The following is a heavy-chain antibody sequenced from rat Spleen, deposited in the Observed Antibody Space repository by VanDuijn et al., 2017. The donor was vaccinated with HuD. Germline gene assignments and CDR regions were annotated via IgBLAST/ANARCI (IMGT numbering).Heavy chain of an antibody. CDR1: GFIFKDYW. J-gene: IGHJ2*01. CDR3: TGPFDY. V-gene: IGHV5-31*01. Sequence: EVQLVESGGGLVQPGRSLKLSCVVSGFIFKDYWMTWIRQAPGKGLEWVASITNGGGRLYYSDSVKGRFNISRENAKSTLYLQMNSLRSEDTATYYCTGPFDYWGQGVMVTVSS. CDR2: ITNGGGRL.